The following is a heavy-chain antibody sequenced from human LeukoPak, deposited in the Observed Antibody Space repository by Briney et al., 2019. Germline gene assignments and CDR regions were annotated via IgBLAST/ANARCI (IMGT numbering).Heavy chain of an antibody. CDR3: ASGRSRSSWYAPEGDY. V-gene: IGHV1-69*13. J-gene: IGHJ4*02. Sequence: ASVKVSCKASGGTFSSYAISWVRQAPGQGLEWMGGIIPIFGTANYAQKFQGRVTITADESTSTAYMELSSLRSEDTAVYYCASGRSRSSWYAPEGDYWGQGTLVTVSS. CDR2: IIPIFGTA. CDR1: GGTFSSYA. D-gene: IGHD6-13*01.